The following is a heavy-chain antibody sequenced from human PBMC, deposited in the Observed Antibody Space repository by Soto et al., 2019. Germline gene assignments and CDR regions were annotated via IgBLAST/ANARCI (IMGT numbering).Heavy chain of an antibody. CDR2: ISYDGSNK. J-gene: IGHJ6*02. V-gene: IGHV3-30-3*01. CDR3: ARDDHVLRYFDWLSHYYYGMDV. Sequence: GVSLRLSCAASGFTFSSYAMHWVRQAPGKGLEWVAVISYDGSNKYYADSVKGRFTISRDNSKNTLYLQMNSLRAEDTAVYYCARDDHVLRYFDWLSHYYYGMDVWGQGTTVTVSS. CDR1: GFTFSSYA. D-gene: IGHD3-9*01.